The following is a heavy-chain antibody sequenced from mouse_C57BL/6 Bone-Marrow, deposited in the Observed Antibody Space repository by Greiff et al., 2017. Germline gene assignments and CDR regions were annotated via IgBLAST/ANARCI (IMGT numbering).Heavy chain of an antibody. CDR1: GYTFTDYN. CDR2: INPNNGGT. J-gene: IGHJ3*01. V-gene: IGHV1-18*01. Sequence: EVQLQQSGPELVKPGASVKIPCKASGYTFTDYNMDWVKQSHGKSLEWIGDINPNNGGTIYNQKFKGKATLTVDKSSSTAYMELRSLTSEDPAVYYCARRRRAWFAYWGQGTLVTVSA. CDR3: ARRRRAWFAY.